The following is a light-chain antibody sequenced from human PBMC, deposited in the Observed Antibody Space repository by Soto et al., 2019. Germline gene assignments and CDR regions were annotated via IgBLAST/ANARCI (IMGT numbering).Light chain of an antibody. V-gene: IGKV3-20*01. CDR2: GAS. Sequence: EIVLTQCPGTLSLSPGERVTLSCRASQSVSSNFLAWYQQKPGQAPRLLIYGASNRAAGIPERFSGSGSGTDFTLTISRLEPEDFEVYYCHQYSSSRRTFGQGTKVDIK. CDR1: QSVSSNF. CDR3: HQYSSSRRT. J-gene: IGKJ1*01.